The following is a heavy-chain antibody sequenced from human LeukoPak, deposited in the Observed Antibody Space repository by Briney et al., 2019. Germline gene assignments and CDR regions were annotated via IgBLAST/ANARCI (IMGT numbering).Heavy chain of an antibody. D-gene: IGHD2-21*01. V-gene: IGHV3-23*01. CDR2: ISGSGGST. CDR1: GFTFSSYA. J-gene: IGHJ4*02. CDR3: AKDFRIGYSAHFDY. Sequence: PGGSLRLSCAASGFTFSSYAMSWVRQAPGKGLEWVSAISGSGGSTYYADSVKGRFTISRDNSKNTLYLQMDGLRGEDTAVYYCAKDFRIGYSAHFDYWGQGALVTVSS.